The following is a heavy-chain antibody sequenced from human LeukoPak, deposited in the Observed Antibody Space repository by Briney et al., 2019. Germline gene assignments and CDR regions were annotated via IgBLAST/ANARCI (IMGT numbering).Heavy chain of an antibody. CDR3: AYRDVAY. V-gene: IGHV3-64D*06. CDR2: ISTNGGGT. D-gene: IGHD4-17*01. CDR1: GFTFSTYA. Sequence: GGSLRLSCSASGFTFSTYAMHWVRQAPGKGLECVSGISTNGGGTSYSDSVKGRFTISRDNSNNTLYLQMNSTTPQDTAVYYCAYRDVAYWGQETLVPVPS. J-gene: IGHJ4*02.